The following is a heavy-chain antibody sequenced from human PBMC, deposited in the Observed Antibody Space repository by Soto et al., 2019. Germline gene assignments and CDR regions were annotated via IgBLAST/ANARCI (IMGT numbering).Heavy chain of an antibody. J-gene: IGHJ6*02. Sequence: SETLSLTCTVSGGSLSSSSYYWGWVRQPPGKGLEWIGSIYYSGSTYYNPSLKSRVTVSVDTSKNQFSLKLSSVTAADTAVYYCARDPIDWFLYYYGMDVWGQGTTVTVSS. CDR3: ARDPIDWFLYYYGMDV. D-gene: IGHD3-9*01. V-gene: IGHV4-39*02. CDR2: IYYSGST. CDR1: GGSLSSSSYY.